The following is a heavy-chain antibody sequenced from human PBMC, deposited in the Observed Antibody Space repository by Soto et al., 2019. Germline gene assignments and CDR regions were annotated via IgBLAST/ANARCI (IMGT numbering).Heavy chain of an antibody. CDR2: ISYDGSNK. J-gene: IGHJ4*02. CDR1: GFTFSSYA. V-gene: IGHV3-30-3*01. Sequence: QVQLVESGGGVVQPGRSLRLSCAASGFTFSSYAMHWVRQAPGKGLEWVAVISYDGSNKYYADSVKGRFTISRDNSKNTLYLQMNSLRAEDTAVYYCARSAGGWSFDCWGQGTLVTVSS. D-gene: IGHD6-13*01. CDR3: ARSAGGWSFDC.